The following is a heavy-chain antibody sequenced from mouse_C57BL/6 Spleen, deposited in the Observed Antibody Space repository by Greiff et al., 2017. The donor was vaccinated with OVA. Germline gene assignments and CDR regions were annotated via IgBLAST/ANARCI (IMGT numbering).Heavy chain of an antibody. V-gene: IGHV1-66*01. CDR3: AGSGITTVVATLYYFDY. CDR1: GYSFTSYY. J-gene: IGHJ2*01. Sequence: QVQLQQSGPELVKPGASVKISCKASGYSFTSYYIHWVKQRPGQGLEWIGWIYPGSGNTKYNEKFKGKATLTADTSSSTAYMQLSSLTSEDSAVYYCAGSGITTVVATLYYFDYWGQGTTLTVSS. CDR2: IYPGSGNT. D-gene: IGHD1-1*01.